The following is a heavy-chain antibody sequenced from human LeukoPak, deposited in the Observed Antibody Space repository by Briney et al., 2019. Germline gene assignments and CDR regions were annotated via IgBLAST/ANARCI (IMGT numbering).Heavy chain of an antibody. V-gene: IGHV1-2*02. Sequence: ASVKVSCKASGYTLTAYYMHWVRQAPGQGLEWMGWINPNSGGTNYAQKFQGRVTMTRDTSISTAYMELSRLRSDDTAVYYCASYYFDSSCFGAFDIWGQGTMVTVSS. CDR3: ASYYFDSSCFGAFDI. J-gene: IGHJ3*02. CDR1: GYTLTAYY. CDR2: INPNSGGT. D-gene: IGHD3-22*01.